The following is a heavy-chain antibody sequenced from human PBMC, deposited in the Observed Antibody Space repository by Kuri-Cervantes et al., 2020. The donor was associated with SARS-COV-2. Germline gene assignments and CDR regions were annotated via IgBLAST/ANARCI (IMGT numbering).Heavy chain of an antibody. V-gene: IGHV4-39*07. CDR1: GGSISSSSYY. CDR2: IYYSGST. Sequence: SETLSLTCTVSGGSISSSSYYWGRIRQPPGKGLEWIGSIYYSGSTFYSPSLMSRVTISVDTSKNQFSLELSSVTAADTAVYYCARETSTYSSSIDYWGQGTLVTVSS. CDR3: ARETSTYSSSIDY. D-gene: IGHD6-6*01. J-gene: IGHJ4*02.